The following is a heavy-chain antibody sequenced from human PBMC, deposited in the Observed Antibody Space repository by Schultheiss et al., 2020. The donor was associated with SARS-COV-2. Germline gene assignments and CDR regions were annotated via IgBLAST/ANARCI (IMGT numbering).Heavy chain of an antibody. Sequence: GGSLRLSCAASGFTFSSYGMHWVRQAPGKGLEWVSSISSSSSYIYYADSVKGRFTISRDDAENSLYLQMNRLRGEDTAVYYCARKRHYCSGGSCYPGYYYYGLDVWGPGTTVTVSS. CDR1: GFTFSSYG. V-gene: IGHV3-21*06. J-gene: IGHJ6*02. CDR2: ISSSSSYI. D-gene: IGHD2-15*01. CDR3: ARKRHYCSGGSCYPGYYYYGLDV.